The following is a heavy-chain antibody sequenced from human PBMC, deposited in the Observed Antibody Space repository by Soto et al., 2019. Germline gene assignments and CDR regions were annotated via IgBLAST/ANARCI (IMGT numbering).Heavy chain of an antibody. CDR3: ARPPGYVIDWYYFDL. CDR2: ISPHNGNA. Sequence: QVHLVQSGPEVKKTGASVKVSCKTSGYPFTSNRLSWVRRAPGQGLEWMGWISPHNGNAKYAQKFQGRVTMTWDTSLNPASMELSSLMFEDTAVYYCARPPGYVIDWYYFDLWGQGTRVTVSS. CDR1: GYPFTSNR. D-gene: IGHD3-10*02. V-gene: IGHV1-18*01. J-gene: IGHJ4*02.